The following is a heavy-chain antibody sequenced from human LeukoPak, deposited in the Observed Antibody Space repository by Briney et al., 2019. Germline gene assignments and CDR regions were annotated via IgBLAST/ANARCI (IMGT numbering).Heavy chain of an antibody. CDR3: AREALVVPAAMSANLYYYYYYMDV. D-gene: IGHD2-2*01. CDR2: ISAYNGNT. Sequence: GASVKVSCKASGYTFTSYGISWVRQAPGQGLEWMGWISAYNGNTNYAQKLQGRVTMTTDTSTSTAYMELRSLRSDDTAVYYCAREALVVPAAMSANLYYYYYYMDVWGKGTTVAISS. V-gene: IGHV1-18*01. J-gene: IGHJ6*03. CDR1: GYTFTSYG.